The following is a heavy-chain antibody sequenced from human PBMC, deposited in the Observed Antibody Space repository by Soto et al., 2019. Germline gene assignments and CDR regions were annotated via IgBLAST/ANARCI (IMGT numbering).Heavy chain of an antibody. J-gene: IGHJ4*02. CDR3: AKGSASGSPYYFDY. V-gene: IGHV3-23*01. D-gene: IGHD6-25*01. Sequence: GGSLRLSCAASEFSFNNYVMSWVRQSPGKGLEWISAINGPSSSTYHADSVKGRFTISRDNSKNTLYLQMSSLRAEDTAVYYCAKGSASGSPYYFDYWGQGILVTVSS. CDR1: EFSFNNYV. CDR2: INGPSSST.